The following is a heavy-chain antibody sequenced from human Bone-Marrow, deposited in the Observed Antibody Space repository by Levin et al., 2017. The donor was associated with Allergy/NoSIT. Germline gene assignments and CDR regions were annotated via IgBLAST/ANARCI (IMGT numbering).Heavy chain of an antibody. D-gene: IGHD5-24*01. V-gene: IGHV3-33*05. CDR2: ISHDSTDI. J-gene: IGHJ4*02. Sequence: GESLKISCAASGFNFNAYAMHWVRQAPGQGLDWVVRISHDSTDIKYADPVKGRFTSSRDNFKSTVSLQMDSLRVGDAAVYYCARDVHGFSGGYWGQGTLVTVSS. CDR3: ARDVHGFSGGY. CDR1: GFNFNAYA.